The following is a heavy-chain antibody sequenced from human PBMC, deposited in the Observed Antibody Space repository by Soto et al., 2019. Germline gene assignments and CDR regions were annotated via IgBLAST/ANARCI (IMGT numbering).Heavy chain of an antibody. J-gene: IGHJ4*02. CDR2: ISGSGGST. CDR1: GFTFISYA. CDR3: AKDSGVVLYCDSSRCYYFDY. Sequence: GGSLRLSCAASGFTFISYAMSWVRQAPGKGLEWVSAISGSGGSTYYADSVKGRFTISRDNSKNTLYLQMNSLRAEGTAVYYCAKDSGVVLYCDSSRCYYFDYWCQRSLVTVSS. V-gene: IGHV3-23*01. D-gene: IGHD3-22*01.